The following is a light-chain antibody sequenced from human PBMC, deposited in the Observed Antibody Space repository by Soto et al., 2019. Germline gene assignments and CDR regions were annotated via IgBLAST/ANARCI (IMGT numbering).Light chain of an antibody. V-gene: IGKV3D-15*01. CDR3: QQYNKWPLIT. J-gene: IGKJ5*01. CDR1: QSINFG. Sequence: EIVMTQSPATLSVSPGETATLSCRASQSINFGLAWYRQKPGQAPRLLIYGASTRAPGTPARFSGSGSGTDFTLTISSLQSEDFALYYCQQYNKWPLITFGQGTRLEIK. CDR2: GAS.